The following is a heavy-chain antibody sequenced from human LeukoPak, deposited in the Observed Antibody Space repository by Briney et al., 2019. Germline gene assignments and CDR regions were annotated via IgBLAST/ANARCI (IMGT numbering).Heavy chain of an antibody. CDR1: GGSFSGYH. J-gene: IGHJ6*03. CDR3: ARGRQDVNMILVVMAGVSYYLDV. D-gene: IGHD3-22*01. Sequence: PSETLSLTCAVYGGSFSGYHWTWIRQSPGKGLEWIGDINTSGSTYYNPSLKSRVTISVDTSKNQFSLKLRSVTAADTAVYYCARGRQDVNMILVVMAGVSYYLDVWSKGTTVTVS. CDR2: INTSGST. V-gene: IGHV4-34*01.